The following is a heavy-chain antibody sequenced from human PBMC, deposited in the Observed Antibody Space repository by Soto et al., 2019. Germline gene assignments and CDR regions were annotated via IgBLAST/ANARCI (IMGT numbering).Heavy chain of an antibody. CDR1: GFTFRSYN. CDR2: ISSSSSTI. J-gene: IGHJ4*01. CDR3: ARGGTIAVTTIGDY. D-gene: IGHD5-12*01. V-gene: IGHV3-48*02. Sequence: DVQLVESGGGLVQPGGSLRLSCAASGFTFRSYNMNWVRQAPGKGLDWLSYISSSSSTIHYADSVKGRFTISRDNAKNSLNLQMHTLRDDLTAMYYCARGGTIAVTTIGDYWGQGTLVTGSS.